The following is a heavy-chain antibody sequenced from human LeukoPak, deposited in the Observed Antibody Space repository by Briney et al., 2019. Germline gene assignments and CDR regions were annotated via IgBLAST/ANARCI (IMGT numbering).Heavy chain of an antibody. CDR3: AKDGVVVVATSVYYYYGMDV. CDR2: IIPILNIT. CDR1: GGTFSSYT. V-gene: IGHV1-69*02. Sequence: SVTVSCKASGGTFSSYTISWVRQAPGQGLEWMGRIIPILNITDYAQNFQGRVTLPADKSPITAYMELSTLRSEDTAVYYCAKDGVVVVATSVYYYYGMDVWGQGTTVTVSS. J-gene: IGHJ6*02. D-gene: IGHD2-2*01.